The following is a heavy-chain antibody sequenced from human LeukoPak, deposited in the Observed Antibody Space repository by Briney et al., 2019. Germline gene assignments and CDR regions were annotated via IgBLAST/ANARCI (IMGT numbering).Heavy chain of an antibody. CDR1: GGSFSGYY. CDR3: ARDSIAALVDY. D-gene: IGHD6-13*01. V-gene: IGHV4-34*01. J-gene: IGHJ4*02. Sequence: SETLSLTCAVYGGSFSGYYWNWIRQPPGKGLEWIGEINPSRSTYYNPSLKSRVTISVDTSKNQFSLKLTSVTAADTAVYYCARDSIAALVDYWGQGTLVTVSS. CDR2: INPSRST.